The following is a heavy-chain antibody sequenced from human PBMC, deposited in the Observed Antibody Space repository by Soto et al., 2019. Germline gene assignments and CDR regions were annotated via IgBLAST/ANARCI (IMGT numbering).Heavy chain of an antibody. CDR3: ARGVDSEGFYTYGMEV. Sequence: SETRWRTCTFCVCGINTCCYYWTLIRQPRWKCLEWIGYIYYSWTTYYNPSLKSRVSLSLDTSKNHFSLRLTSVTAADTAVYYCARGVDSEGFYTYGMEVWGKGNTVNVS. D-gene: IGHD3-3*01. CDR1: VCGINTCCYY. V-gene: IGHV4-30-4*01. J-gene: IGHJ6*04. CDR2: IYYSWTT.